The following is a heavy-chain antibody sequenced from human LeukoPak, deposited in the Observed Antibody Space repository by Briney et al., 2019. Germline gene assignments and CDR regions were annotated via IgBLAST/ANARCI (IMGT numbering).Heavy chain of an antibody. J-gene: IGHJ4*02. CDR1: GYTFTSYG. D-gene: IGHD6-19*01. CDR3: ARDISTSGVAGFDS. Sequence: GASVKVSYMASGYTFTSYGISGVRQAPGQGLGWMGWISAYNGNTNYAQKLQGRVTMTTDTSTSTAYMELRSLRSDDTAIYYCARDISTSGVAGFDSCGQGSLVTVSS. CDR2: ISAYNGNT. V-gene: IGHV1-18*01.